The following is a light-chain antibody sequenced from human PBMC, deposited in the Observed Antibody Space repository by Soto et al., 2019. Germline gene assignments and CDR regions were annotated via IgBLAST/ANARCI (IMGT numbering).Light chain of an antibody. CDR2: DAT. Sequence: DIQMTQSPSSLSASVGDRVTITCQASQDIRNFLNCYQQKPGKAPKLLIYDATNLETGVPSRFSGSGSGTDFTFPISSLQPEDIATYYCQQYDILPTFGQGTKLEIK. V-gene: IGKV1-33*01. CDR3: QQYDILPT. J-gene: IGKJ2*01. CDR1: QDIRNF.